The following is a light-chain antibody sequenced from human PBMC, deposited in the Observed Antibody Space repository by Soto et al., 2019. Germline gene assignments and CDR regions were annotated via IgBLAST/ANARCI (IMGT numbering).Light chain of an antibody. CDR2: CAS. Sequence: GERRTLSCKASQRFSGNYLNWYQHKACKAPRLLIYCASSRATGIPDRFSGSGSGTDFTITISRLEPEDLAVYYCQQYGSSRTFGGGTKVDIK. CDR3: QQYGSSRT. J-gene: IGKJ4*02. CDR1: QRFSGNY. V-gene: IGKV3-20*01.